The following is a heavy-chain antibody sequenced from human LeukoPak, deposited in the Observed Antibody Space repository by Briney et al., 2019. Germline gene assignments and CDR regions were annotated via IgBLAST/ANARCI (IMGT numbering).Heavy chain of an antibody. J-gene: IGHJ4*02. CDR2: ISEDGSST. CDR1: GFTFSSYW. D-gene: IGHD1-1*01. V-gene: IGHV3-74*01. CDR3: AKRGVTRTYYFDW. Sequence: GGSLRLSCEASGFTFSSYWMHWVRQTPGKGLVWVSRISEDGSSTSYADSVKGRFTISRDNSKNTLYLQMNSLRAEDTAVYYCAKRGVTRTYYFDWWGQGTLVTVSS.